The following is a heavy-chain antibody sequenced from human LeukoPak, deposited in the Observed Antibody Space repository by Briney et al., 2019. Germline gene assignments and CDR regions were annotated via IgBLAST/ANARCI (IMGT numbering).Heavy chain of an antibody. Sequence: GASVKVSCKASGYTFTSYDINWVRQATGQGLEWMGWMNPNSGNTGYAQKFQGRVTMTRNTSISTAYMELSSLRSEDTAVYYCARVKTRVTYTPGYYYYYYMDVWGKGTTVTVSS. J-gene: IGHJ6*03. CDR3: ARVKTRVTYTPGYYYYYYMDV. V-gene: IGHV1-8*01. CDR1: GYTFTSYD. D-gene: IGHD2-2*02. CDR2: MNPNSGNT.